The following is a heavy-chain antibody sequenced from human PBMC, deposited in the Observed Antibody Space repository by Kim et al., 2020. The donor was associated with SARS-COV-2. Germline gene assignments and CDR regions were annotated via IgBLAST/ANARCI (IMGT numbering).Heavy chain of an antibody. D-gene: IGHD2-15*01. V-gene: IGHV3-21*01. CDR1: GFTFSSYS. CDR3: ARDRLDIVVVVAATPWYYYYGMDV. J-gene: IGHJ6*02. CDR2: ISSSSSYI. Sequence: GGSLRLSCAASGFTFSSYSMNWVRQAPGKGLEWVSSISSSSSYIYYADSVKGRFTISRDNAKNSLYLQMNSLRAEDTAVYYCARDRLDIVVVVAATPWYYYYGMDVWGQGTTVTVSS.